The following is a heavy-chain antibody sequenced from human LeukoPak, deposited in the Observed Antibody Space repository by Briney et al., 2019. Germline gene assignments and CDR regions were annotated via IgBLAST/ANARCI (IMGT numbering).Heavy chain of an antibody. D-gene: IGHD2-2*03. CDR2: IYSGGST. V-gene: IGHV3-53*01. J-gene: IGHJ4*02. CDR1: GFTVSSNY. CDR3: SVDIGDY. Sequence: PGGSLRLSCAASGFTVSSNYMSWVRQAPGKGLEWVSVIYSGGSTYYADSVKGRFTISRDDSKSIAYLQMNSLKTEDTAVYYCSVDIGDYWGQGILVTVSS.